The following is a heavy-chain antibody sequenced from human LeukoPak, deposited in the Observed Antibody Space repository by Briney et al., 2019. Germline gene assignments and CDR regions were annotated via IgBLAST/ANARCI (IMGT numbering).Heavy chain of an antibody. CDR3: ARVGEGYYYYYGMDV. V-gene: IGHV1-18*01. CDR1: GGTFSSYA. D-gene: IGHD3-10*01. Sequence: ASVNVSCKASGGTFSSYAISWVRQAPGQGLVWMGWISAYNGNTNYAQKLQGRVTMTTDTSTSTAYMELRSLRSDDTAVYYCARVGEGYYYYYGMDVWGQGTTVTVSS. J-gene: IGHJ6*02. CDR2: ISAYNGNT.